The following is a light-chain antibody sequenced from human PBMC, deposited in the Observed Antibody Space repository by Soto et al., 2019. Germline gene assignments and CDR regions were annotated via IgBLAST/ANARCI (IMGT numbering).Light chain of an antibody. Sequence: EIVLTQSPGTLSLSPGERATLSCRASQSVSSYLAWYQQKPGQAPRLLIYDAFNRATGIPARFSGSGSGTDFTLTISSLEPEDFAVYYCQQRSNWPQVTFGQGTRLEI. CDR2: DAF. J-gene: IGKJ5*01. V-gene: IGKV3-11*01. CDR1: QSVSSY. CDR3: QQRSNWPQVT.